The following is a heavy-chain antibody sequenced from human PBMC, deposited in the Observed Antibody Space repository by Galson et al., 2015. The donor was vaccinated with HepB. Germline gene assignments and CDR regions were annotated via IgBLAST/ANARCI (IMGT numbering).Heavy chain of an antibody. Sequence: SVKVSCKASGGTFSNYGITWVRQAPGEGPEWMGGITLTFGTTDYGQKFQGRLTITADKSTSTSYMELRSLTSEDTAVYYCARLGLTFGGPRGHFDYWGQGTLVTVSS. CDR3: ARLGLTFGGPRGHFDY. V-gene: IGHV1-69*06. J-gene: IGHJ4*02. CDR1: GGTFSNYG. CDR2: ITLTFGTT. D-gene: IGHD3-16*01.